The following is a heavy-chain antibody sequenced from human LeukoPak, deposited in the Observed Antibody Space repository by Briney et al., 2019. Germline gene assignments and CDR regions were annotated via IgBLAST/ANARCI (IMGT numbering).Heavy chain of an antibody. CDR2: IYYTGRT. Sequence: SETLSLTCTVSGGSISSSNYYWAWIRQPPGKGLEWIGTIYYTGRTYYNPSLKSRITISVDTSKNQFSLKLSSVTAADTAVYYCARASGYRSSSDWFYPWGQGNRVTVSS. CDR1: GGSISSSNYY. CDR3: ARASGYRSSSDWFYP. V-gene: IGHV4-39*01. J-gene: IGHJ5*02. D-gene: IGHD6-6*01.